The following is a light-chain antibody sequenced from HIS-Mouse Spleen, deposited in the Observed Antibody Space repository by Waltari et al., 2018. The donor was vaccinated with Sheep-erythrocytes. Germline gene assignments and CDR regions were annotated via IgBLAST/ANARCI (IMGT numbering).Light chain of an antibody. CDR1: SSDVGGYNY. J-gene: IGLJ1*01. V-gene: IGLV2-11*01. CDR3: CSYAGSYNHV. Sequence: QSALTQPRSVSGSPGQSVTISCTGTSSDVGGYNYVSWYQQHPGNAPKLMIYDGSTRPSGVPERFSGSKSGNTASLTISGLQAEDEADYYCCSYAGSYNHVFAAGTKVTVL. CDR2: DGS.